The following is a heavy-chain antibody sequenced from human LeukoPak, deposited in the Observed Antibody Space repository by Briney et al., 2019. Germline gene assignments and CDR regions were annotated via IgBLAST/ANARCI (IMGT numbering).Heavy chain of an antibody. V-gene: IGHV3-23*01. CDR2: ISGSGGST. CDR3: AKGEKNYYYDYMDV. CDR1: GFTFSNYE. J-gene: IGHJ6*03. Sequence: GGSLRLSCAASGFTFSNYEMNWVRQAPGKGLEWVSVISGSGGSTYYADSVKGRFTISRDNSKNTLYLQVNSLRADDTAVYYCAKGEKNYYYDYMDVWGKGTTVTVSS.